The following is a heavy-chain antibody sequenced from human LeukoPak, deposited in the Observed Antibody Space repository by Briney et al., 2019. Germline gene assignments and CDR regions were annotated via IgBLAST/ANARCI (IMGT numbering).Heavy chain of an antibody. Sequence: GGSLRLSCAASGFTFSSYGMHWVRQAPGKGLEWVAVIWYGGSNKYYADSVKGRFTISRDNSKNTLYLQMNSPRAEDTAVYYCADVTVDYFDYWGQGTLVTVSS. CDR2: IWYGGSNK. D-gene: IGHD4-23*01. V-gene: IGHV3-33*01. CDR1: GFTFSSYG. CDR3: ADVTVDYFDY. J-gene: IGHJ4*02.